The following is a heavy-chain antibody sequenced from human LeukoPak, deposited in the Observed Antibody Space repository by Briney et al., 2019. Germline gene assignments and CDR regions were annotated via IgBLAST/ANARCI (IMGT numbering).Heavy chain of an antibody. Sequence: SVKVSCKASGGTFSSYAISWVRQAPGQGLEWMGGIIPIFGTANCAQKFQGRVTITADESTSTAYMELSSLRSEDTAVYYCASMGIVVPAATLFDYWGQGTLVTVSS. CDR2: IIPIFGTA. CDR1: GGTFSSYA. CDR3: ASMGIVVPAATLFDY. D-gene: IGHD2-2*01. J-gene: IGHJ4*02. V-gene: IGHV1-69*13.